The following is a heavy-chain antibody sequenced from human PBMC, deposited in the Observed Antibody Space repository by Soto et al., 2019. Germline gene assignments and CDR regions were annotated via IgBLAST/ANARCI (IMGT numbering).Heavy chain of an antibody. CDR3: ARDLGGWPDY. Sequence: ASVKVSCKASGYTFSGHAIHWLRQAPGQRPEWLGWINAGNSKTYYSEKFQDRVTITRDTSASTAYMELSSLRSEDTAVYYCARDLGGWPDYWGQGTLVTVSS. CDR2: INAGNSKT. D-gene: IGHD6-19*01. V-gene: IGHV1-3*01. CDR1: GYTFSGHA. J-gene: IGHJ4*02.